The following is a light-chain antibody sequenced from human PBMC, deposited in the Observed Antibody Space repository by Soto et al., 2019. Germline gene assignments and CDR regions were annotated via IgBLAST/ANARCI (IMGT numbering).Light chain of an antibody. V-gene: IGKV3D-20*02. CDR3: QHRHNWPLT. Sequence: EIVLTQSPGTLSLSPGEGATLSCRASQSVGGTFLAWYQQKGGQAPRLLIHGASNRATGIPDRFSGSGSGTDFTLTISRLEPEDFAVYYCQHRHNWPLTFGGGTRVDIK. CDR1: QSVGGTF. J-gene: IGKJ4*01. CDR2: GAS.